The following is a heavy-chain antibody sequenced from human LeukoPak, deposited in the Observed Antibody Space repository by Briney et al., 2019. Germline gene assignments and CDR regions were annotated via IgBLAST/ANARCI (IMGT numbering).Heavy chain of an antibody. Sequence: SQTLSFTCTVSGGSISSGGYYWSWIRQHPGKGLEWIGYIYYNGSTYYNPSLKSRVTISVDTSKNQFSLKLSSVTAADTAVYYCARAGWLQPTGGNWFDPWGQGTLVTVSS. J-gene: IGHJ5*02. CDR1: GGSISSGGYY. CDR2: IYYNGST. CDR3: ARAGWLQPTGGNWFDP. D-gene: IGHD5-24*01. V-gene: IGHV4-31*03.